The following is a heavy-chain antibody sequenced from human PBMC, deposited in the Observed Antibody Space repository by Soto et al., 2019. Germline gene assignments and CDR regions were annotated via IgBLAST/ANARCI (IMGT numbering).Heavy chain of an antibody. CDR2: IYYSGTT. CDR3: ARDRLPTFYDSPYGMDV. V-gene: IGHV4-31*03. J-gene: IGHJ6*02. D-gene: IGHD3-3*01. CDR1: GGSISSGGYY. Sequence: SETLSLTCTVSGGSISSGGYYWTWIRQHPGKGLEWIGYIYYSGTTYYNPSLKSRLTISVDTSKNQFSLKLSSVTAADTAVYYCARDRLPTFYDSPYGMDVWGQGTTVTVSS.